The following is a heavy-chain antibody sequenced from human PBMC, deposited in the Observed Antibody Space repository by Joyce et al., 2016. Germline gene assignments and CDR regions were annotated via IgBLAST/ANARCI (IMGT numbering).Heavy chain of an antibody. V-gene: IGHV4-39*07. CDR3: AGGASARRNSWFDP. CDR1: GDSITNSRFY. CDR2: FFCSYA. Sequence: QLQLQESGPGLAKPSETLSLTCGFSGDSITNSRFYWVWIRQPPGKGLEWIVGFFCSYAYYAPSLKSRVAISVDTSSNRFSLMLRSVTAANAAVYYCAGGASARRNSWFDPWGQGTLLTISS. D-gene: IGHD1-26*01. J-gene: IGHJ5*02.